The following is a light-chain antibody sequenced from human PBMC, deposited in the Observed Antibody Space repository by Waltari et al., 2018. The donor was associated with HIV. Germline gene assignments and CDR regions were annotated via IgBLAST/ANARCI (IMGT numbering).Light chain of an antibody. CDR1: SSDVGGYNY. Sequence: QSALTQPASVSGSPGQSITISCTGTSSDVGGYNYVSWYQQHPGKAPKLMIYDVSNRPSGVSNLFSGSKSGNTASLTISGLQAEDEADYYCSSYTSSSTLYGFGTGTKVTVL. CDR3: SSYTSSSTLYG. CDR2: DVS. J-gene: IGLJ1*01. V-gene: IGLV2-14*03.